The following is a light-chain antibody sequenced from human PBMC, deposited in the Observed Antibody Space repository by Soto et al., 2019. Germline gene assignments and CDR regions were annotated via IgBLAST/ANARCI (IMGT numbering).Light chain of an antibody. CDR1: QSVSSK. CDR3: QQYNSWLWT. V-gene: IGKV3-15*01. J-gene: IGKJ1*01. CDR2: GES. Sequence: EIVMTQSPATMSVSPGEGATLSCRASQSVSSKLAWYQQKPGQAPRIIIYGESTRATGIPDRFSGSGSGTELNLIISSLQSEDSAVYYCQQYNSWLWTFGQGTKVDIK.